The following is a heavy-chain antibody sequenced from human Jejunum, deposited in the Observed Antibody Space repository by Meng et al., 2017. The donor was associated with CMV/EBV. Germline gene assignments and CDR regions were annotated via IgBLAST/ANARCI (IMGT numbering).Heavy chain of an antibody. D-gene: IGHD3-10*01. Sequence: ASGYTFTAYYIHWVRQAPGQGLEWMGWISPNSGDTNYAQKFQGRVTMTRDTSISTAYMELSRLRSDDTAVYYCARDRFYGSGPHRGGWGQGTLVTVSS. J-gene: IGHJ4*02. CDR2: ISPNSGDT. V-gene: IGHV1-2*02. CDR3: ARDRFYGSGPHRGG. CDR1: GYTFTAYY.